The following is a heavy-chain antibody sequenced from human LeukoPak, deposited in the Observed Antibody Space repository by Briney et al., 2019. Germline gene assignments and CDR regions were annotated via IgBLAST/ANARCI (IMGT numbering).Heavy chain of an antibody. Sequence: GGSLRLSCAASGFTFDDYAMHWVRQVPGRGLEWVAGVNWSGHSVGYADAVKGRFTISRDKAKTSLYLQMNSLKTEDTALYFCAKDYRRTTADDMGYYGMDVWGQGTTVTVSS. CDR3: AKDYRRTTADDMGYYGMDV. CDR1: GFTFDDYA. CDR2: VNWSGHSV. D-gene: IGHD1-1*01. V-gene: IGHV3-9*01. J-gene: IGHJ6*02.